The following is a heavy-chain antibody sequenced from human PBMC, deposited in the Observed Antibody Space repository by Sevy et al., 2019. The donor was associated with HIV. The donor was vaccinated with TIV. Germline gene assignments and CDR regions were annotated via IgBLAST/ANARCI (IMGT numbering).Heavy chain of an antibody. V-gene: IGHV3-7*01. CDR2: IEQDASEI. D-gene: IGHD2-15*01. CDR3: ARDGGLGYCTGGSCNRYYYSYGLDV. J-gene: IGHJ6*02. Sequence: VGSLRLSCAASGFTFSNYWMTWVRQAPGKALEWVAYIEQDASEIYYVDSVKGRFIISRDNAENSLFLQMNSLRVEDTAVYYCARDGGLGYCTGGSCNRYYYSYGLDVWGQGTTVTVSS. CDR1: GFTFSNYW.